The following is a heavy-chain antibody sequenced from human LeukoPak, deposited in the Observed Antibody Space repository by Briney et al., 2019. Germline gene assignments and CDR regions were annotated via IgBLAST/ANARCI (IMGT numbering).Heavy chain of an antibody. D-gene: IGHD3-22*01. CDR1: GGSISTGEHY. Sequence: SQTLSVTCTVPGGSISTGEHYWSWIRHPPGNGLEYLGYIYYSGSTYYNPSLKSRITISVDTSKNQFSLNLSSVPAADTAVYYCAVGHYYHSSGYLFDSWGQGTLVTGSS. J-gene: IGHJ4*02. V-gene: IGHV4-30-4*01. CDR2: IYYSGST. CDR3: AVGHYYHSSGYLFDS.